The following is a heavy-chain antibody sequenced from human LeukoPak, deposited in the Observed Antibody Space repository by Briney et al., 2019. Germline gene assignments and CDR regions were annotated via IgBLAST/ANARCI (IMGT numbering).Heavy chain of an antibody. V-gene: IGHV1-8*01. D-gene: IGHD6-6*01. Sequence: ASVKVSCKASGYTFTSYDINWVRQATGQGLEWMGWMNPNSGNTGYAQKFQGRVTMTRDTSTSTVFMELSSLRSEDTALYYCAREQGRARRFDYWGQGTLVTVSS. CDR3: AREQGRARRFDY. J-gene: IGHJ4*02. CDR2: MNPNSGNT. CDR1: GYTFTSYD.